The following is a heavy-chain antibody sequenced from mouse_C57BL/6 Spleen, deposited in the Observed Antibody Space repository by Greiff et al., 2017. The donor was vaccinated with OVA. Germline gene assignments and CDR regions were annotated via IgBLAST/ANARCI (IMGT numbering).Heavy chain of an antibody. D-gene: IGHD2-2*01. CDR1: GFNIKGDY. J-gene: IGHJ3*01. Sequence: VQLQQSGAELVRPGASVKLSCTASGFNIKGDYMHWVKQRPEQGLEWIGWIDPENGDTEYASKFQGKATITADTSSNTAYLQLSSLTSEDTAVYYCTVAMVTPYWGQGTLVTVSA. V-gene: IGHV14-4*01. CDR2: IDPENGDT. CDR3: TVAMVTPY.